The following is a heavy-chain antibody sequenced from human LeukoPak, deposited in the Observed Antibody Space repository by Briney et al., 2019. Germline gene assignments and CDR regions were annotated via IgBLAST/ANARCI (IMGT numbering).Heavy chain of an antibody. V-gene: IGHV3-9*01. CDR1: GFTFVDYA. CDR2: ISRNSGSI. J-gene: IGHJ5*02. D-gene: IGHD6-13*01. CDR3: AKAVGIAAAGNWFDP. Sequence: GRSLRLSRAASGFTFVDYAMHWVGQAPGKGREGVSGISRNSGSIGYADSVKGRFTISRDNAKNSLYLQMNSLRAEDTALYYCAKAVGIAAAGNWFDPWGQGTLVTVSS.